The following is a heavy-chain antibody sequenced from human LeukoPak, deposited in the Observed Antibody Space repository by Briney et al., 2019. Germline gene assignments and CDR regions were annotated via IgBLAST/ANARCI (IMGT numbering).Heavy chain of an antibody. CDR1: GFTVSSNY. J-gene: IGHJ4*02. CDR3: AREAYSSSWYGLDY. Sequence: GGSLRLSCAASGFTVSSNYMSWVRQAPGKGLEWVSVIYSGGSTYYADSVKGRFTISRDNSKNTLYLQMNSLRAEDTAVYYCAREAYSSSWYGLDYWGQGTLVTVSS. V-gene: IGHV3-53*01. CDR2: IYSGGST. D-gene: IGHD6-13*01.